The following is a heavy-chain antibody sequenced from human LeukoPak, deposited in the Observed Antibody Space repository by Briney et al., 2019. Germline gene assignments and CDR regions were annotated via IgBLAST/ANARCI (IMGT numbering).Heavy chain of an antibody. Sequence: GESLKISCKTSGYSFNTYWIGWVRQMPGKGLEWMGIIYPGDSDSRYRPSFQGQVTISADKSISTAYLQWSSLKASDTAMYYCARTGPLRSLDYWGQGTLVTVSS. CDR1: GYSFNTYW. CDR2: IYPGDSDS. D-gene: IGHD5-12*01. J-gene: IGHJ4*02. CDR3: ARTGPLRSLDY. V-gene: IGHV5-51*01.